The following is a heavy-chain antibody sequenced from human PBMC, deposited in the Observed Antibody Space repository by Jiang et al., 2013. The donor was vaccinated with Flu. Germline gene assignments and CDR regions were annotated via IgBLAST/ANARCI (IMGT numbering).Heavy chain of an antibody. CDR2: IYHSGTT. CDR3: ARGSNYGFHY. V-gene: IGHV4-38-2*01. J-gene: IGHJ4*02. Sequence: LLKPSETLSLTCAVSGYSISSGYYWGWIRQPPGKGLQWVGTIYHSGTTYYNSSLESRVTISIDTSKNHFSLKLNSVTAADTAVYYCARGSNYGFHYWGQGTLVTVSS. D-gene: IGHD5-18*01. CDR1: GYSISSGYY.